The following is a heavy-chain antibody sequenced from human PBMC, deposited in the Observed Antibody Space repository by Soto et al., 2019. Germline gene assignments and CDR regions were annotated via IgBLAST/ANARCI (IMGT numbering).Heavy chain of an antibody. CDR3: TRISVTSYNRDH. CDR1: GFIFSTYA. J-gene: IGHJ5*02. D-gene: IGHD4-17*01. Sequence: GGSLRLSCAASGFIFSTYAMTWVRQAPGKGPEWVANIDDSGYTTYYADSVQGRFTISRDNSKNTLYLQMNSLTSDDTAMYYCTRISVTSYNRDHWGQGTLVTVSS. V-gene: IGHV3-23*01. CDR2: IDDSGYTT.